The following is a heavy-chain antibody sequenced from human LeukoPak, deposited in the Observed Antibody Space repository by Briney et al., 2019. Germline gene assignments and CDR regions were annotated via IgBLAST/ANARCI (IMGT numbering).Heavy chain of an antibody. Sequence: PPGGSLRLSCAASVFTFSSYWMSWVRQAPGKGLEWVANIKQDGSEKYYVDSVKGRFTISRDNAKNSLYLQMNSLRAEDTAVYYCARRPPWLPFDYWGQGTLVTVSS. CDR1: VFTFSSYW. CDR2: IKQDGSEK. J-gene: IGHJ4*02. V-gene: IGHV3-7*01. D-gene: IGHD3-9*01. CDR3: ARRPPWLPFDY.